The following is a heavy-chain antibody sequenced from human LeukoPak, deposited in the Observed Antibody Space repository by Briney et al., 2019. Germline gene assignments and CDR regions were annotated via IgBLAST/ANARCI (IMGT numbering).Heavy chain of an antibody. CDR3: ARDKYSSGWYGSYFDY. D-gene: IGHD6-19*01. J-gene: IGHJ4*02. CDR1: GFTFSSYS. V-gene: IGHV3-48*01. CDR2: ISSSSSTI. Sequence: GGSLRLSCAASGFTFSSYSMNWVRQAPGKGLEWVSYISSSSSTIYYADSVKGRFTISRDNAKNSLYLHMNSLRAEDTAVYYCARDKYSSGWYGSYFDYWGQGTLVTVSS.